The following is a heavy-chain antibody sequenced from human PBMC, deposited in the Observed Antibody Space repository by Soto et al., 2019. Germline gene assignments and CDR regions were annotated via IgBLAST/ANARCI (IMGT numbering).Heavy chain of an antibody. CDR3: AGEGQWLVPLGY. V-gene: IGHV1-69*08. CDR1: GGTFSSYT. D-gene: IGHD6-19*01. CDR2: IIPILGIA. J-gene: IGHJ4*02. Sequence: QVQLVQSGAEVKKPGSSVKVSCKASGGTFSSYTISWVRQAPGQGLEWMGRIIPILGIANYAQKFQGRVTITADKSTSTANMEMSSLRSEDTAVYYCAGEGQWLVPLGYWGQGTLVTVSS.